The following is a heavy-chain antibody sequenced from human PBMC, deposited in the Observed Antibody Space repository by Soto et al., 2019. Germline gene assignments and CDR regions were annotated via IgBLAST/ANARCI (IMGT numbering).Heavy chain of an antibody. J-gene: IGHJ5*02. D-gene: IGHD5-12*01. Sequence: QVQLQESGPGLVKPSQTLSLTCTVSGGSISSGGYYWSWIRQHPGKGLEWIGYIYYSGSTYYNPSLQSRVTIAVDPSKNQFSLKLSSVTAADTDVYYCARGGPLATDWFDPWGQGTLVTVSS. V-gene: IGHV4-31*03. CDR2: IYYSGST. CDR1: GGSISSGGYY. CDR3: ARGGPLATDWFDP.